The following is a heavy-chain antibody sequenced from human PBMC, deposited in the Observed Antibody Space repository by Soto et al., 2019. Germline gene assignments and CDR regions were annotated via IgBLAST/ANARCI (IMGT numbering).Heavy chain of an antibody. CDR1: GFTFSDYG. V-gene: IGHV3-48*02. CDR3: ARGSSSSTPNWIGP. J-gene: IGHJ5*02. CDR2: ISLNSNTI. D-gene: IGHD6-6*01. Sequence: QPGGSLRLSCATSGFTFSDYGMNWVRQAPGKGLEWVSYISLNSNTIYYADSVRGRFTISRDNADNSLSLQMNSLRDEDTALYYCARGSSSSTPNWIGPWGRGTLVTVSS.